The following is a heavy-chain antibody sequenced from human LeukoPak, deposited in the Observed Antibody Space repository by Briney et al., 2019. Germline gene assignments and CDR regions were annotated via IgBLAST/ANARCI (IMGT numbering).Heavy chain of an antibody. J-gene: IGHJ4*02. CDR1: GGSISSYY. Sequence: SETLSLTCTVSGGSISSYYWSWIRQPPGKGLEWIGYIYYSGSTNYNPSLKSRVTISVDTSKNQFSLKLSSVTAADTAVYYCARSLGSGGSWSLYYFDYWGQGTLVTVSS. V-gene: IGHV4-59*01. CDR2: IYYSGST. D-gene: IGHD6-13*01. CDR3: ARSLGSGGSWSLYYFDY.